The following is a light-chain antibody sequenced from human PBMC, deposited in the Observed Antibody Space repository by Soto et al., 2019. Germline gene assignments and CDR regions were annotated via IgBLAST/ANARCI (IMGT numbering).Light chain of an antibody. CDR1: SSDVGGYNY. Sequence: QSALTQPASVSGSPGQSSTISCTGTSSDVGGYNYVSWYQQHPGKAPKLMIYDVSNRPSGVSNRFSGSESGNTASLTISGLQAEDEADYYCSSYTSSSTYYVFGTGTKVTVL. CDR2: DVS. V-gene: IGLV2-14*01. CDR3: SSYTSSSTYYV. J-gene: IGLJ1*01.